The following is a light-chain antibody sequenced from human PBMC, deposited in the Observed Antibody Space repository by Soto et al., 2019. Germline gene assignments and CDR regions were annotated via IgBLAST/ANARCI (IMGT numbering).Light chain of an antibody. J-gene: IGKJ2*01. CDR2: GAS. V-gene: IGKV3-15*01. CDR1: QSVSSN. CDR3: QQYNNWPYT. Sequence: EIVLTQSPATLAVSPGARAALSCRASQSVSSNFAWYRQKPGQAPRLLIYGASSRATGTPARFSGSGSGTEFTLTISSLQSEDFAVYYCQQYNNWPYTFGLGTKLEMK.